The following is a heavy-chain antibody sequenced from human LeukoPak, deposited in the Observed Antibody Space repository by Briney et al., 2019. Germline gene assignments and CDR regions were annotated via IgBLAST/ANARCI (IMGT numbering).Heavy chain of an antibody. CDR2: IYSGGST. D-gene: IGHD3-16*01. J-gene: IGHJ3*02. Sequence: GALRLSCAASGFTFSSYAMSWVRQAPGKGLEWVSVIYSGGSTYYADSVKGRFTISRDNSKNTLYLQMNSLRAEDTAVYYCARAYGGGDAFDIWGQGTMVTVSS. CDR3: ARAYGGGDAFDI. V-gene: IGHV3-53*01. CDR1: GFTFSSYA.